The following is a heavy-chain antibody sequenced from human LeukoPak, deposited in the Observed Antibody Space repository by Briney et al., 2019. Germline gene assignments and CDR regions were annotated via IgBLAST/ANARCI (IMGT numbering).Heavy chain of an antibody. CDR2: ISAYNGNT. Sequence: ASVKVSCKASGYTFTSYGISWVRRAPGQGLEWMGWISAYNGNTNYAQKLQGRVTMTTDTSTSTAYMELRSLRSDDTAVYYCAREYGSGIYYYMDVWGKGTTVTISS. D-gene: IGHD3-10*01. CDR3: AREYGSGIYYYMDV. CDR1: GYTFTSYG. J-gene: IGHJ6*03. V-gene: IGHV1-18*01.